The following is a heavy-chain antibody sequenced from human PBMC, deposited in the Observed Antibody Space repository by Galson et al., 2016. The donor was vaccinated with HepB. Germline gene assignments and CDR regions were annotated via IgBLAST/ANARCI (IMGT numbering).Heavy chain of an antibody. CDR3: ARDLTQQQLDWYFDL. V-gene: IGHV1-18*01. CDR2: ISAYNGNT. J-gene: IGHJ2*01. Sequence: SCKDSGYTFTSYGISWVRQAPGQGLEWMGWISAYNGNTNYAQKFQGRVTMTTDTSTSTAYMELRSLRSDDTAVYYCARDLTQQQLDWYFDLWGRGTLVTVSS. CDR1: GYTFTSYG. D-gene: IGHD6-13*01.